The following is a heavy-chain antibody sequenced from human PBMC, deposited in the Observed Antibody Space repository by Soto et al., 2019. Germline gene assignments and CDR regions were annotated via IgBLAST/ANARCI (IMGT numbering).Heavy chain of an antibody. D-gene: IGHD6-19*01. J-gene: IGHJ4*02. CDR1: GASISGNY. Sequence: PSDTLSLTCTVSGASISGNYWSCIRQPPGKGLEWIGYIYDSGSTNYSPSLQSRVTMSVDRSKNQFSLALTSVTAADTAIYYCARVGGSGWNFDSWGQGILVTVSS. CDR3: ARVGGSGWNFDS. V-gene: IGHV4-59*01. CDR2: IYDSGST.